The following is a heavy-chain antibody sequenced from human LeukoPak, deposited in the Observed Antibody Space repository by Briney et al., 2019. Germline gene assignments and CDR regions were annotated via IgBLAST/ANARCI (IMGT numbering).Heavy chain of an antibody. CDR1: GYTFTGYY. Sequence: ASVKVSCKASGYTFTGYYMHWVRQAPGQGLEWMGWINPNSGGTNYAQKFQDRVTMTRDTSISTGYMELSRLRSDDTAVYYCARDLRGIAAHDAFDIWGQGTMVAVSS. CDR3: ARDLRGIAAHDAFDI. CDR2: INPNSGGT. V-gene: IGHV1-2*02. D-gene: IGHD6-13*01. J-gene: IGHJ3*02.